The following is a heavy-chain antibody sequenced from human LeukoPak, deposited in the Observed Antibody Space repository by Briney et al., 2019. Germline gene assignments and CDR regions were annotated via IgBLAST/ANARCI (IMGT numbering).Heavy chain of an antibody. CDR2: ISGSGGST. CDR3: AKAGYSGSYYDY. Sequence: GGSLRLSCAASGFTFSSYAMSWVRQAPGKGLAWVSAISGSGGSTYYADSVKGRFTISRDNSKNTLYLQMNSLRAEDTAVYYCAKAGYSGSYYDYWGQGTLVTVSS. CDR1: GFTFSSYA. J-gene: IGHJ4*02. D-gene: IGHD1-26*01. V-gene: IGHV3-23*01.